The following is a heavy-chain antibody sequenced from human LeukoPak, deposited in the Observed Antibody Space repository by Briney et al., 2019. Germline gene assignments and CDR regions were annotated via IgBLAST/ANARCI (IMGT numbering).Heavy chain of an antibody. CDR1: GFTFSSYA. V-gene: IGHV3-23*01. CDR2: ISSSGGST. D-gene: IGHD6-6*01. J-gene: IGHJ4*02. CDR3: ARVEYSSSSTIYYFDY. Sequence: GGSLRLSCAASGFTFSSYAMSWVRQAPGEGLEWVSAISSSGGSTYYADSVKGRFTISRDNSKNTLYLQMNSLRAEDTAVYYCARVEYSSSSTIYYFDYWGQGTLVTVSS.